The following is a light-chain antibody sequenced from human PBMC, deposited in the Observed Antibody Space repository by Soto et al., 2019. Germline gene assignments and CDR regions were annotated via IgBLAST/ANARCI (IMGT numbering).Light chain of an antibody. V-gene: IGLV2-14*01. Sequence: QSVLPQPASVSGSPGQSITISCTGTSSDVGGYNYVSWYQQYPGKAPKLMIYDVSNRPSGVSNRFSGSKSGNTASLTISGLQAEDEADYYCSSYTNSNTLVFGSGTKLAVL. CDR3: SSYTNSNTLV. CDR1: SSDVGGYNY. CDR2: DVS. J-gene: IGLJ1*01.